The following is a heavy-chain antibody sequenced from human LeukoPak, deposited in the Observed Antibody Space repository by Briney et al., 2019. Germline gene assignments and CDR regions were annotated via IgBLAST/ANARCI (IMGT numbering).Heavy chain of an antibody. Sequence: GASVKVSCKASGGTFSSYAISWVRQAPGQGLEWMGRIIPILGIANYAQKFQGRVTITADKSTSTAYMELSSLRSEDTAVYYCARDPTTVTKTLEYWGQGTLVTVSS. CDR3: ARDPTTVTKTLEY. V-gene: IGHV1-69*04. CDR2: IIPILGIA. D-gene: IGHD4-17*01. CDR1: GGTFSSYA. J-gene: IGHJ4*02.